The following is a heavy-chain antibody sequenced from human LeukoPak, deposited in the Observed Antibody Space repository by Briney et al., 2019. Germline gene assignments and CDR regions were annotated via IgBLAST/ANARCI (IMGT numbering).Heavy chain of an antibody. CDR1: GGSFSGYY. CDR2: INHSGST. V-gene: IGHV4-34*01. J-gene: IGHJ5*02. D-gene: IGHD5-18*01. Sequence: PSETLSLTCAVYGGSFSGYYWSWIRQPPGKGLEWIGEINHSGSTNYNPSLKSRVTISVDTSKNQFSLKLSSVTAADTAVYYCVRGSQFYSYPNWFDPWGQGTLVTVSS. CDR3: VRGSQFYSYPNWFDP.